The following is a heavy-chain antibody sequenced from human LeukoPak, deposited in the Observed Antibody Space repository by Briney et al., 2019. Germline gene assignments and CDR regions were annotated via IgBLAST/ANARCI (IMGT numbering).Heavy chain of an antibody. D-gene: IGHD3-22*01. CDR1: GGSFSGYY. V-gene: IGHV4-59*01. CDR2: IYYSGST. CDR3: ARVTGYMIEDYFDY. J-gene: IGHJ4*02. Sequence: PSETLSLTCAVYGGSFSGYYWSWIRQPPGKGLEWIGYIYYSGSTNYNPSLKSRVTISVDTSKNQFSLRLRSVAAADTAVYYCARVTGYMIEDYFDYWGQGTLVTVSS.